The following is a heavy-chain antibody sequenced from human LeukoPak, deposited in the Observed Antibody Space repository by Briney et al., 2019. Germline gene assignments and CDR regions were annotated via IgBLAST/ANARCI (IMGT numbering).Heavy chain of an antibody. D-gene: IGHD1-26*01. CDR2: ISGSGDRT. J-gene: IGHJ6*03. Sequence: GGSLRLSCAASGFTFSYYGMNWVRQAPGKGLEWVSGISGSGDRTYYEDSVKGRFTISSDNSKNTLYLQMNSLRAEDTAVYYCAKGSIVGATSYYYLDVWGTGTTVTVSS. V-gene: IGHV3-23*01. CDR1: GFTFSYYG. CDR3: AKGSIVGATSYYYLDV.